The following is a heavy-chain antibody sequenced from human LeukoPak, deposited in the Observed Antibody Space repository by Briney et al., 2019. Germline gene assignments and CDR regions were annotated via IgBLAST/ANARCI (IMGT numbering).Heavy chain of an antibody. V-gene: IGHV3-21*01. J-gene: IGHJ4*02. Sequence: GGSLRLSCAASGFTFSSYSMNWVRQAPGKGLEWVSSISSSSTYIYYADSVKGRFTISRDNDKNSLYLQMTSLGAEDTAVYYWARDLISGYCSGGSCYWGQGTLVTVSS. CDR1: GFTFSSYS. CDR2: ISSSSTYI. CDR3: ARDLISGYCSGGSCY. D-gene: IGHD2-15*01.